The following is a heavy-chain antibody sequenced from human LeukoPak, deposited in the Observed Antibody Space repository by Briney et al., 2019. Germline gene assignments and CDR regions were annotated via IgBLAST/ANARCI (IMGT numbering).Heavy chain of an antibody. J-gene: IGHJ4*02. CDR3: ARLSDSSGYYYLDY. Sequence: GASVKVSCKASGYTSTGCYMHWVRQAPGQGLEWMGWINPNSGGTNYAQKFQGRVTMTRDTSISTAYMELSRLRSDDTAVYYCARLSDSSGYYYLDYWGQGTLVTVSS. D-gene: IGHD3-22*01. CDR1: GYTSTGCY. CDR2: INPNSGGT. V-gene: IGHV1-2*02.